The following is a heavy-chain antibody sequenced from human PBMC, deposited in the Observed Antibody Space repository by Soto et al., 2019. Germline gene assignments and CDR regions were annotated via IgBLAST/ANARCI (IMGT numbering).Heavy chain of an antibody. Sequence: QVQLVQSGAEVKKPGSSVKVSCKASGGTFSSYAISWVRQAPGQGLEWMGGIIPIFGTANYAQKFQGRVTTTXXEXTXXAYMERSSLRSEDTAVYYCARDPPTVTTTYDAFDIWGQGTIVTVSS. D-gene: IGHD4-17*01. CDR3: ARDPPTVTTTYDAFDI. CDR1: GGTFSSYA. J-gene: IGHJ3*02. CDR2: IIPIFGTA. V-gene: IGHV1-69*05.